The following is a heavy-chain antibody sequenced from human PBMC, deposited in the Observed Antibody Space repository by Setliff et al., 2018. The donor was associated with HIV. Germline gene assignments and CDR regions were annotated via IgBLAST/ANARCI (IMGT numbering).Heavy chain of an antibody. CDR1: GFSFSSYW. CDR2: INRDGSYT. Sequence: GGSLRLSCAASGFSFSSYWMYWVRQAPGKGLVWVSRINRDGSYTIYADSVEGRFTISRDNSKNTLYLQMNSLRAEDTAVYFCAKGFYYDSGDGRVRAFDIWGQGTMVTVS. V-gene: IGHV3-74*01. CDR3: AKGFYYDSGDGRVRAFDI. D-gene: IGHD3-22*01. J-gene: IGHJ3*02.